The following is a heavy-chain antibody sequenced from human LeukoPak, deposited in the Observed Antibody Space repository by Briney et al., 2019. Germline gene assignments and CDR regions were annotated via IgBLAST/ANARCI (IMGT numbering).Heavy chain of an antibody. CDR3: ARDRGTWNDDGFDY. D-gene: IGHD1-1*01. V-gene: IGHV4-4*02. CDR1: GGSISSSNW. CDR2: INHSGST. J-gene: IGHJ4*02. Sequence: SGTLSLTCAVSGGSISSSNWWSWVRQPPGKGLEWIGEINHSGSTNYNPSLKSRVTISVDTSKNQFSLKLSSVTAADTAVYYCARDRGTWNDDGFDYWGQGTLVTVSS.